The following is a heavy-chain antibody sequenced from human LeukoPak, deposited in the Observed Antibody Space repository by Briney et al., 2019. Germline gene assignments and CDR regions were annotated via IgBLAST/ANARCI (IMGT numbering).Heavy chain of an antibody. CDR2: ISSSSSYI. D-gene: IGHD3-3*01. J-gene: IGHJ3*02. V-gene: IGHV3-21*01. Sequence: GGSLRLSCAASGFTFSSYSMNWVRQAPGKGLEWVSSISSSSSYIYYADSMKGRFTISRDNAKKSLYLQMNSLRAEDTAVYYCARGDPDISFGVAGEAFDIWGQGTMVTVSS. CDR1: GFTFSSYS. CDR3: ARGDPDISFGVAGEAFDI.